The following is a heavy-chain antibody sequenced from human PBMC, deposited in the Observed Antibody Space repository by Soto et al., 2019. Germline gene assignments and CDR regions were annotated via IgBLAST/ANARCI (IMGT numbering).Heavy chain of an antibody. Sequence: PGESLKISCKVSGYSFTNYWIGWVRQMPGKGLEWMGIIYPGDSDTRYSPSFQGQVTISADKSISTTYLQWSSLKASDTAMYYCATGKGYCSSTSCLNAFDVWGQGTMVTVSS. J-gene: IGHJ3*01. CDR2: IYPGDSDT. D-gene: IGHD2-2*01. V-gene: IGHV5-51*01. CDR1: GYSFTNYW. CDR3: ATGKGYCSSTSCLNAFDV.